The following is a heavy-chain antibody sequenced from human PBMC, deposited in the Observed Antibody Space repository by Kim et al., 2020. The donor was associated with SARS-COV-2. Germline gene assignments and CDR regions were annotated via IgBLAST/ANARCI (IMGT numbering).Heavy chain of an antibody. J-gene: IGHJ6*02. CDR2: ISAYNGNT. CDR1: GYTFTSYG. CDR3: ARVDRTRFLTGYTRYYYYYGMDV. D-gene: IGHD3-9*01. V-gene: IGHV1-18*01. Sequence: ASVKVSCKASGYTFTSYGISWVRQAPGQGLEWMGWISAYNGNTNYAQKLQGRVTMTTDTSTSTAYMELRSLRSDDTAVYYCARVDRTRFLTGYTRYYYYYGMDVWGQGTTVTVSS.